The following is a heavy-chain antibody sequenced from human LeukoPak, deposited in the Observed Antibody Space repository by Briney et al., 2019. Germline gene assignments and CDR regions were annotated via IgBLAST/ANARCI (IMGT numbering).Heavy chain of an antibody. CDR3: AKAPDVWFGELPWGY. Sequence: PGGSLRLSCAASGFTFSTYWMSWVRQAPGKGLEWVSAISGSGGSTYYADSVKGRFTISRDNSKNTLYLQMNSLRAEDTAVYYCAKAPDVWFGELPWGYWGQGTLVTVSS. V-gene: IGHV3-23*01. CDR2: ISGSGGST. J-gene: IGHJ4*02. CDR1: GFTFSTYW. D-gene: IGHD3-10*01.